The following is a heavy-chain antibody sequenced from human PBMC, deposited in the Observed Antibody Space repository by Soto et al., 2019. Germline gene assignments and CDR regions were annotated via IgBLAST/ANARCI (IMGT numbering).Heavy chain of an antibody. CDR2: INPNSGGT. D-gene: IGHD2-15*01. CDR3: ARESVVVVAATTDYYGMDV. CDR1: GYTFTGYY. V-gene: IGHV1-2*04. Sequence: ASVKVSCKASGYTFTGYYMHWVRQAPGQGLEWMGWINPNSGGTNYAQKFQGWVTMTRDTSISTAYMELSRLRSDDTAVYYCARESVVVVAATTDYYGMDVWGQGTTVTVSS. J-gene: IGHJ6*02.